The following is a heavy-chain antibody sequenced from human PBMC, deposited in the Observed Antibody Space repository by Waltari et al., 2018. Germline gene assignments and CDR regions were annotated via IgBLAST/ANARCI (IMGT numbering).Heavy chain of an antibody. Sequence: QVQLVQSGGEVKHPGASVKVSCKTSGYTFTSWGISWVRQAPGQGLEWMGWTSAHNDDTNYVEKFQGRVTMTTDTSTNTAYLELRSLRSDDTAVYYCARDYFSDYVFDYWGQGTLVIVSS. CDR2: TSAHNDDT. J-gene: IGHJ4*02. V-gene: IGHV1-18*01. CDR3: ARDYFSDYVFDY. CDR1: GYTFTSWG. D-gene: IGHD4-4*01.